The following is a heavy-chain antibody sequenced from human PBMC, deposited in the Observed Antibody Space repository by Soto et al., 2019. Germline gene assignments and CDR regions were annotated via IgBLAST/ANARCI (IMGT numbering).Heavy chain of an antibody. CDR2: IYYSGSS. D-gene: IGHD4-17*01. CDR1: DDSISSYY. V-gene: IGHV4-59*01. CDR3: AGHGGYSY. J-gene: IGHJ4*02. Sequence: KTSETLSLTCTFSDDSISSYYWNWIRQPPGKGLEWVGYIYYSGSSNYNPSLKSRVTISIDTSKNQFSLKLISVTAADTAVYYCAGHGGYSYLGQGTLVTVSS.